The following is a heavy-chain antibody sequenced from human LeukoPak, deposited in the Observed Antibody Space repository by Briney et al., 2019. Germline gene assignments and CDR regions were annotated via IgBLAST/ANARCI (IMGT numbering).Heavy chain of an antibody. D-gene: IGHD3-3*01. Sequence: GGSLRLSCAASGFTFSDYYMSWIRQAPGKGLEWVSYISSSGSTIYYADSVKGRFTISRDNAKNSLYLQMNSLRAEDTAVYYCARVGSLEWLSLDAFDIWGQGTMVTVSS. V-gene: IGHV3-11*01. CDR1: GFTFSDYY. J-gene: IGHJ3*02. CDR2: ISSSGSTI. CDR3: ARVGSLEWLSLDAFDI.